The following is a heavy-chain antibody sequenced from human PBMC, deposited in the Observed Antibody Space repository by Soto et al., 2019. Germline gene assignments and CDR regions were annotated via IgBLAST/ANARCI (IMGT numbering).Heavy chain of an antibody. CDR3: ARYGEGSWYFSGAFDI. CDR1: GFTVSSNY. CDR2: IYSGGST. V-gene: IGHV3-66*01. D-gene: IGHD6-13*01. J-gene: IGHJ3*02. Sequence: EVQLVESGGGLVQPGGSLRLSCAASGFTVSSNYMSWVRQAPGKGLEWVSVIYSGGSTYFADSVKGRFTISRDNSKNTLYLQMNSLRAEDTAVYYCARYGEGSWYFSGAFDIWGQGTMVTVSS.